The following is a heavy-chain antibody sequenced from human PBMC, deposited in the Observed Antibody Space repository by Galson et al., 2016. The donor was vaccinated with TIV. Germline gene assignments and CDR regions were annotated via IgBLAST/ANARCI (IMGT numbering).Heavy chain of an antibody. J-gene: IGHJ4*02. V-gene: IGHV1-2*02. CDR2: INPKTGGT. CDR1: GYTFSDYY. D-gene: IGHD3-10*01. CDR3: AGGYGSDPDY. Sequence: SVKVSCKAPGYTFSDYYVHWVRQAPGQGLEWTGWINPKTGGTIYAQKFQGRVTMTRDTTISTVYMDVSGLTYDDTAVYYCAGGYGSDPDYWGQGTLVTVSS.